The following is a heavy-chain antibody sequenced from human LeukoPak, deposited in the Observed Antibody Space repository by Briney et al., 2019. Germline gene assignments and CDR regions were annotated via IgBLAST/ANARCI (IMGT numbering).Heavy chain of an antibody. J-gene: IGHJ4*02. Sequence: PGGSLRLSCAAYGFTFSSYSMNWVRQAPGKGLEWVSFISTSSSYIYYADSVKGRFTISRDNAKNTLYLQMNSLRAEDTAVYYCARGPSGYHNTGGQGTLVTVSS. D-gene: IGHD5-12*01. CDR1: GFTFSSYS. V-gene: IGHV3-21*01. CDR2: ISTSSSYI. CDR3: ARGPSGYHNT.